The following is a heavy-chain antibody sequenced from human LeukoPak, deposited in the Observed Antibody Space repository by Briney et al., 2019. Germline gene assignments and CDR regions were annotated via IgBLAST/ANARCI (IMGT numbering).Heavy chain of an antibody. J-gene: IGHJ4*02. Sequence: ASVKVSCKASGGTFSSYAIGWVRQAPGQGLEWMGRIIPILGIANYAQKFQGRVTITADKSTTTAYLELSSLRSEDTAVFYCARDPEYDTPGYLSGYFDSWGQGTLVTVSS. CDR3: ARDPEYDTPGYLSGYFDS. V-gene: IGHV1-69*04. CDR2: IIPILGIA. CDR1: GGTFSSYA. D-gene: IGHD3-22*01.